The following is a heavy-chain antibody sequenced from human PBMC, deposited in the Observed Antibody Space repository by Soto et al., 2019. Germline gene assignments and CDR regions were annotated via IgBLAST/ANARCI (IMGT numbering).Heavy chain of an antibody. D-gene: IGHD1-1*01. J-gene: IGHJ4*02. CDR1: GGSISSGGYH. CDR3: ARGPNWTRFGY. CDR2: IYYSGST. Sequence: TLSLTCTVSGGSISSGGYHWSWIRQHPGKGLEWIGYIYYSGSTYYNPSLKSRVTISVDKSKNQFSLKLTSVTAADTAVYYCARGPNWTRFGYWGQGTLVTVSS. V-gene: IGHV4-30-4*08.